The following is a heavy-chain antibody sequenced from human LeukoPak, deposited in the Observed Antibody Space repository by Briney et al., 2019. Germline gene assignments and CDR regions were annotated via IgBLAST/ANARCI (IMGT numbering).Heavy chain of an antibody. CDR3: ARHDDWATGRYSFDY. V-gene: IGHV4-59*08. D-gene: IGHD1-26*01. CDR2: AFYSGTN. CDR1: GGSISSYY. J-gene: IGHJ4*02. Sequence: PSETLSPTCTVSGGSISSYYWSWIRQSPGKGLEWIAYAFYSGTNKYNPSLKSRVTLSVDTSKNQFSLKLNSVTAADTAIYYCARHDDWATGRYSFDYWGQGTLVTVSS.